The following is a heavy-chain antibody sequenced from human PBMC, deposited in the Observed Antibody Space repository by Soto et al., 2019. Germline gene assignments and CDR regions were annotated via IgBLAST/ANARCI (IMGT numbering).Heavy chain of an antibody. J-gene: IGHJ4*02. CDR2: IYYSGST. CDR1: GGSISSSSYY. Sequence: QLQLQESGPGLVKPSETLSLTCTVSGGSISSSSYYWGWIRQPPGKGLEWIGSIYYSGSTYYNPSLKSRVTVSVDTSKNQFPLKLSSVTAADTAVYYCARHAIEWLVGWIDYWGQGTLVTVSS. D-gene: IGHD6-19*01. V-gene: IGHV4-39*01. CDR3: ARHAIEWLVGWIDY.